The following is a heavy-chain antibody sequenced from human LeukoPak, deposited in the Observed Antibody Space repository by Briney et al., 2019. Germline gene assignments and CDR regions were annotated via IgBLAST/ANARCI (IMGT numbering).Heavy chain of an antibody. CDR1: GFTFDDYG. CDR3: ARHWRICSGGSCYDEYEYFQH. V-gene: IGHV3-20*04. Sequence: GGSLRLSCAASGFTFDDYGMSWVRQAPGKGLEWVSGINWNGGSTGYADSVKGRFTISRDNAKNSLYLQMNSLRAEDTALYYCARHWRICSGGSCYDEYEYFQHWGQGTLVTVSS. CDR2: INWNGGST. J-gene: IGHJ1*01. D-gene: IGHD2-15*01.